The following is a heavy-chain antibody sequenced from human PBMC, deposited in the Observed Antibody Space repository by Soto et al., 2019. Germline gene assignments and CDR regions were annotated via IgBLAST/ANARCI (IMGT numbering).Heavy chain of an antibody. CDR1: GGSISSYY. D-gene: IGHD3-3*01. Sequence: SETLSLTCTVSGGSISSYYWSWIRQPAGKGLEWIGRIYTSGSTNYNPSLKSRVTMSVDTSKNQFSLKLGSVTAADTAVYYCARDSLYYDFWSGYSPSRDYYGMDVWGQGTTVTVSS. CDR3: ARDSLYYDFWSGYSPSRDYYGMDV. J-gene: IGHJ6*02. V-gene: IGHV4-4*07. CDR2: IYTSGST.